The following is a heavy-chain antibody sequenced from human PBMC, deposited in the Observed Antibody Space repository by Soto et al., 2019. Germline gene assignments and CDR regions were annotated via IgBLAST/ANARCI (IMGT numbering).Heavy chain of an antibody. CDR3: AGVGRGSSSWYYFVY. CDR2: SSAYNGNT. Sequence: QVQLVQSGAEVKKPGASVKVSCKASGYTFTSYGISWVRQAPGQGLEWMGWSSAYNGNTIYPQKLQGRVTMTTDTSTSSAYMELGSLTSDDAAVYYCAGVGRGSSSWYYFVYLGQRTLVTVSS. J-gene: IGHJ4*02. V-gene: IGHV1-18*01. D-gene: IGHD6-13*01. CDR1: GYTFTSYG.